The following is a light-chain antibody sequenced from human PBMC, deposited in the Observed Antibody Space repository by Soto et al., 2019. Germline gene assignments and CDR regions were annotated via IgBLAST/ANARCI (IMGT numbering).Light chain of an antibody. CDR1: QDITDY. V-gene: IGKV1-33*01. Sequence: DIQMTQSPSSLSATVGDRVTITCQASQDITDYLHWYQQKPGKAPRLLIYDASNLETGVPSRFSGSGSGTDFTFIISSLQPEDSATYYCQQSEALVLSFGGGTKVEIK. J-gene: IGKJ4*01. CDR3: QQSEALVLS. CDR2: DAS.